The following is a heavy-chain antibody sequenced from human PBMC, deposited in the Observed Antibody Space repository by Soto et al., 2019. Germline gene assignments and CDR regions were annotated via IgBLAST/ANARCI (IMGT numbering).Heavy chain of an antibody. CDR3: AQNSFSGSKRILDS. Sequence: QVQLVESGGGVVQPGRSLRLSCAASGFRDGFPFSDYDMHWVRQAPGKGLEWVALISFDGSTKNYVDSVDGRFTISRDNSSDTLFLHMDSLRPEDTAVYYGAQNSFSGSKRILDSWGQGTLVTVSS. D-gene: IGHD1-26*01. J-gene: IGHJ4*02. CDR1: GFRDGFPFSDYD. CDR2: ISFDGSTK. V-gene: IGHV3-30*18.